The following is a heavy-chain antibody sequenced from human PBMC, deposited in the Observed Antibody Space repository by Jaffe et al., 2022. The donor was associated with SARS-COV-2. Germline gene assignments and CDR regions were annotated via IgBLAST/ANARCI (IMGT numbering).Heavy chain of an antibody. V-gene: IGHV4-59*02. D-gene: IGHD1-1*01. J-gene: IGHJ5*02. CDR2: LHHSESN. CDR1: GGSVSRHY. CDR3: ARGSTGQFGP. Sequence: QMQLQESGPGLVKPSETLSLTCTVSGGSVSRHYWSWIRQSPGMGLEWIAYLHHSESNNYNPSLKSRVTVSVDTSKNQFSLTLSSVTAADTAVYFCARGSTGQFGPWGQGILVTVS.